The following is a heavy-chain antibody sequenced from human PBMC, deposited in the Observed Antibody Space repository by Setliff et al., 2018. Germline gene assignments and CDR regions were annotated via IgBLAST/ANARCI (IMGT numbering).Heavy chain of an antibody. J-gene: IGHJ4*02. Sequence: GGSLRLSCTASGLSYSNYWVSWVRQAPGKGLEWLASINPHGSEKYYADSVKVRFTISRDNAKNSLSLQMNNLRTEDTAVYYCFGAGTCSYWGQGTLVTVPS. D-gene: IGHD3-10*01. CDR1: GLSYSNYW. CDR3: FGAGTCSY. V-gene: IGHV3-7*01. CDR2: INPHGSEK.